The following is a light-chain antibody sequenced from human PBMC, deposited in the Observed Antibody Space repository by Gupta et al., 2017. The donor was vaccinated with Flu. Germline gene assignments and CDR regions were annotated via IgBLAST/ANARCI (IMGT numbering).Light chain of an antibody. CDR2: KAS. V-gene: IGKV1-5*03. J-gene: IGKJ4*01. Sequence: PSTLAASVGDRVNMTCRASQSSKSWLAWYQQKPGNAPELLIYKASNLQSGVPARFSGSGSGTEFALTISSLQADDVATYYCQQYHSDPVTFGRGTKVEI. CDR1: QSSKSW. CDR3: QQYHSDPVT.